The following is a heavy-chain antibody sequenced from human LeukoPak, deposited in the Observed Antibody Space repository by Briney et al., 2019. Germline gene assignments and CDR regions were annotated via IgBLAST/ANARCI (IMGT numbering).Heavy chain of an antibody. Sequence: SETLSLTCAVSGGSISSYYWSWIRQPPGKGLEWIGYIYYSGSTNYNPSLKSRVTISVDTSKNQFSLKLSSVTAADTAVYYCAIAAAGTSHFQHWGQGTLVTVSS. V-gene: IGHV4-59*01. CDR2: IYYSGST. D-gene: IGHD6-13*01. CDR3: AIAAAGTSHFQH. J-gene: IGHJ1*01. CDR1: GGSISSYY.